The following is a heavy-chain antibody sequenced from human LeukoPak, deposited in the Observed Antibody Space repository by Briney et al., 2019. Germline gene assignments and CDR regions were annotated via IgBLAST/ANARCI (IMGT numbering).Heavy chain of an antibody. CDR3: AKVNKKMADLDY. Sequence: PGASLRLSCAASGVTFSSYAMSWVRQAPGKGQDWVSAISGSGGSTYYADSVKGRFTISRDNSKNTLYLQMNSLRAEDTAVYYCAKVNKKMADLDYWGQGTLVTVSS. CDR1: GVTFSSYA. V-gene: IGHV3-23*01. CDR2: ISGSGGST. D-gene: IGHD5-24*01. J-gene: IGHJ4*02.